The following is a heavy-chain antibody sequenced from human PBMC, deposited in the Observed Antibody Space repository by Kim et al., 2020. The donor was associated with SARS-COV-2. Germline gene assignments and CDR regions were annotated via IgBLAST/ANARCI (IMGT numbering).Heavy chain of an antibody. Sequence: GSLRLSCAASGFTFSDYYMSWIHQAPGKGLEWVSYISSTTNYTRYADSVKGRFAISRDNAKNSLYLQMNSLRAEDTAVYYCARVALGSSSWYWFDPWGQGTLVTVSS. CDR2: ISSTTNYT. CDR3: ARVALGSSSWYWFDP. D-gene: IGHD6-13*01. CDR1: GFTFSDYY. J-gene: IGHJ5*02. V-gene: IGHV3-11*05.